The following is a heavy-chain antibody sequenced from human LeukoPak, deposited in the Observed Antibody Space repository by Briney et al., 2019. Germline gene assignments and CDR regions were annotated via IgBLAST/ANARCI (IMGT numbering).Heavy chain of an antibody. J-gene: IGHJ4*02. D-gene: IGHD1-26*01. V-gene: IGHV4-59*01. CDR1: GGSISSYY. CDR3: ARGSGSYYFASGVNFDY. CDR2: IYYSGST. Sequence: SETLSLTCTVSGGSISSYYWSWIRQPPGKGLEWIGYIYYSGSTNYNPSLKSRVTISVDTSKNQFSLKLSSVTAADTAVYYCARGSGSYYFASGVNFDYWGQGTLVTVSS.